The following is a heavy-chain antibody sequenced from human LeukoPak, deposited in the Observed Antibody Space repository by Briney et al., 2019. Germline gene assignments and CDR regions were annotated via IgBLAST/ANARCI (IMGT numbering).Heavy chain of an antibody. CDR2: ILSDGSSK. J-gene: IGHJ4*02. Sequence: GGSLRLSCAASGFSFGSYAMHWVRQAPGKGLEWVAIILSDGSSKYYADSVKSRFTISRDNSENTLYLQMDGLTAGDTAVYYCAKTASYWYLDDWGQGTLVTVSS. CDR3: AKTASYWYLDD. CDR1: GFSFGSYA. V-gene: IGHV3-33*06. D-gene: IGHD1-26*01.